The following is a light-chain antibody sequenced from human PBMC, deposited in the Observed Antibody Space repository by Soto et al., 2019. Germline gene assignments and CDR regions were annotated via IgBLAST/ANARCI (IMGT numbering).Light chain of an antibody. CDR2: GAS. CDR1: QGIRHY. Sequence: DIRLTQSPSFLSASVGARVTITCRASQGIRHYLAWYQQKPGKAPSLLMYGASTLQSGVPSRFSGSGSGTEFTLTISSLQPEDVATYFCQQVYGHPPAFGPGTRLDIK. CDR3: QQVYGHPPA. J-gene: IGKJ5*01. V-gene: IGKV1-9*01.